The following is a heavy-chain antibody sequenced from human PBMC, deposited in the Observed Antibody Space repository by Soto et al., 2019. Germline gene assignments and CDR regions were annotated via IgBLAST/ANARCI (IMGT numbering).Heavy chain of an antibody. CDR2: MNPNSGNT. Sequence: EASVKVSCKASGYTFTSYDINWVRQATGQGLEWMGWMNPNSGNTGYAQKFQGRVTMTRNTSISTAYMELSSLRSEDTAVYYCARGDYGSGSYVPSDYYYYYMDVWGKGTTVTVSS. CDR3: ARGDYGSGSYVPSDYYYYYMDV. J-gene: IGHJ6*03. V-gene: IGHV1-8*01. CDR1: GYTFTSYD. D-gene: IGHD3-10*01.